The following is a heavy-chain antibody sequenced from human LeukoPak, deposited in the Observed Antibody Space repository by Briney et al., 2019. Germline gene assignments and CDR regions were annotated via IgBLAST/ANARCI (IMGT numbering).Heavy chain of an antibody. CDR3: VRHDGRGGATMGAFDS. D-gene: IGHD5-12*01. V-gene: IGHV4-59*08. Sequence: SETLSLTCTVSGGSISSYYWSWIRQPPGKGLEWIGYIYYSGSTNYNPSLKSRVTISVDTSANHFSLQLNSVTAADTAVYYCVRHDGRGGATMGAFDSWGQGSLVTVSS. J-gene: IGHJ5*01. CDR1: GGSISSYY. CDR2: IYYSGST.